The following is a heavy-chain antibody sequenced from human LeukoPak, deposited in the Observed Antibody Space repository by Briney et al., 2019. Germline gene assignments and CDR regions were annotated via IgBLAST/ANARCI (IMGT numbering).Heavy chain of an antibody. V-gene: IGHV3-30-3*01. J-gene: IGHJ4*02. CDR2: ISHDGGSQ. CDR3: ARERTGYYMAC. CDR1: GFTFSSYA. D-gene: IGHD3/OR15-3a*01. Sequence: GGSLRLSCAASGFTFSSYAMHWVRQAPGKGLEWVAFISHDGGSQYYADSVKGRFTISRDSSRDTLYLQMDSLRADDTAVYYCARERTGYYMACWGQGTLVTVSS.